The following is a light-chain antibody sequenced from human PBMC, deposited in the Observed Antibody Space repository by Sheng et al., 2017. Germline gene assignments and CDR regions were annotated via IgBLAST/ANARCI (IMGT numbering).Light chain of an antibody. CDR2: KDS. CDR1: VLSNQF. Sequence: SYELTQPPSVSVSPGQTARITCSGDVLSNQFAYWYQQKPGQAPVLVIYKDSERPSWIPERLSGSSSGTTVTLTISGVQAADEADYYCQSTDSSTSWIFGGGTKLTVL. J-gene: IGLJ2*01. V-gene: IGLV3-25*03. CDR3: QSTDSSTSWI.